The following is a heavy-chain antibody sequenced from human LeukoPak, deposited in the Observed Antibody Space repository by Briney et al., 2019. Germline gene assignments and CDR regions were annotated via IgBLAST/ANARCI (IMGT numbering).Heavy chain of an antibody. Sequence: GGSLRLSCAASGFTFSSYEMNWVRQAPGKGLEWVSYISSSGSTIYYADSVKGRFTISRDNAKNSLYLQMNSLRAEDTAVYYCARGAPSGNKATYYYYYGMDVWGQGTTVTVSS. D-gene: IGHD1-26*01. V-gene: IGHV3-48*03. J-gene: IGHJ6*02. CDR1: GFTFSSYE. CDR3: ARGAPSGNKATYYYYYGMDV. CDR2: ISSSGSTI.